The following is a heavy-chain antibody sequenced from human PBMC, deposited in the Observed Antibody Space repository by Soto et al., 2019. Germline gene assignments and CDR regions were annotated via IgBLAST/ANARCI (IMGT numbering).Heavy chain of an antibody. CDR2: IYYSGST. V-gene: IGHV4-59*01. CDR1: GGSISYYY. J-gene: IGHJ6*02. CDR3: ARGEAGRNRRYYYYGMDV. D-gene: IGHD3-9*01. Sequence: QVQLQESGPGLVKPSETLSLTCTVSGGSISYYYWSWIRQPPGKGLEWIGYIYYSGSTKYNPSLKRRVTPSVDXXKXQXXLKLSSVTAADTAVYYCARGEAGRNRRYYYYGMDVWGQGTTVTVSS.